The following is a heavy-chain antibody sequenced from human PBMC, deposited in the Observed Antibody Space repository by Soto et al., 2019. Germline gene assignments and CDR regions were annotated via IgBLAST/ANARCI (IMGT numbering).Heavy chain of an antibody. CDR2: INAGNGNT. CDR1: GYTFTSYA. V-gene: IGHV1-3*01. Sequence: QVQLVQSGAEVKKPGASVKVSCKASGYTFTSYAMHWVRQAPGQRLEWMGWINAGNGNTKYSQKFHGRVTITRDTSASTAYMELSSLRSEDTAVYYCARVSIAARRFDYWGQGTLVTVSS. CDR3: ARVSIAARRFDY. D-gene: IGHD6-6*01. J-gene: IGHJ4*02.